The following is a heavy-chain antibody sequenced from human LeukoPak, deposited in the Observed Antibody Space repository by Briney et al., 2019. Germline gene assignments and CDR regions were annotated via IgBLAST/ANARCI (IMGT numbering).Heavy chain of an antibody. D-gene: IGHD1-26*01. J-gene: IGHJ4*02. V-gene: IGHV3-74*01. CDR1: GFSLSSYW. CDR3: ARGSHYFDY. Sequence: GGSLRLSCAASGFSLSSYWMHWVRQVPGKGLVWVSRINSDGSSTSYADSVKGRCSISRDNAKNTLYLQMNSLRAEDTAVYFCARGSHYFDYWGQGTLVTVSS. CDR2: INSDGSST.